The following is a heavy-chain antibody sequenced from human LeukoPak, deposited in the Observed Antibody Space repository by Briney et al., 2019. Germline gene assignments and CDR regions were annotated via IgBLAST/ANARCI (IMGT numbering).Heavy chain of an antibody. V-gene: IGHV1-69*13. J-gene: IGHJ6*02. CDR1: GGTFSKYT. CDR3: TTGGYYYGMDV. CDR2: ITPLFGTA. Sequence: ASVKVSCKASGGTFSKYTISWVRQRPGQGLEWMGGITPLFGTANYAQKFQGRVTITADESTSTAYMELSSLRSEDTAVYYCTTGGYYYGMDVWGQGTTVTVSS.